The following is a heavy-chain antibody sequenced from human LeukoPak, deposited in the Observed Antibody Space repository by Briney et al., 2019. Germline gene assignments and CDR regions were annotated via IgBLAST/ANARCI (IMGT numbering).Heavy chain of an antibody. CDR2: ISWNSGSI. V-gene: IGHV3-9*01. Sequence: SLRLSFAASGFTFDDYAMHWVRQAPGKGLEWVSGISWNSGSIGYADSVKGRFTISRDNAKNSLYLQMSSLRAEDTALYYCAKDLGIAVAGAFDYWGQGTLVTVSS. CDR3: AKDLGIAVAGAFDY. CDR1: GFTFDDYA. D-gene: IGHD6-19*01. J-gene: IGHJ4*02.